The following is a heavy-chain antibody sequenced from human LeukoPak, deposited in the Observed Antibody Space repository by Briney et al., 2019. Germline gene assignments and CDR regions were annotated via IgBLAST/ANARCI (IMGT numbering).Heavy chain of an antibody. CDR2: IYYSGST. J-gene: IGHJ4*02. CDR3: AREWGGQFDY. V-gene: IGHV4-59*01. D-gene: IGHD3-16*01. CDR1: GGSISNYY. Sequence: SETLSLTCTVSGGSISNYYWSWIRQPPGKGLEWIGFIYYSGSTNYNPSLKSRVTISVDTSKNQFSLKLSSVTAADTAVYYCAREWGGQFDYWGQGTLVTVSS.